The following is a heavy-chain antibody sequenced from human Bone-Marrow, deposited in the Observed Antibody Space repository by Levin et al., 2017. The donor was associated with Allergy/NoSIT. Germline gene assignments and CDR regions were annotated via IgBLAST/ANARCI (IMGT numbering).Heavy chain of an antibody. CDR1: GGSISSGDYY. Sequence: SETLSLTCTVSGGSISSGDYYWSWIRQPPGKGLEWVGYIYYNGYTYYNPSLKSRITISMDTSKNQFSLKLTSVTAADTAVYFCARKIYDFWSGQPATRYNWFDPWGQGTLVTVSS. CDR2: IYYNGYT. J-gene: IGHJ5*02. CDR3: ARKIYDFWSGQPATRYNWFDP. V-gene: IGHV4-30-4*01. D-gene: IGHD3-3*01.